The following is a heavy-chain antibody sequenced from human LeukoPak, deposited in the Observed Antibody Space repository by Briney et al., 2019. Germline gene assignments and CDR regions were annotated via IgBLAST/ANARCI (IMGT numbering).Heavy chain of an antibody. J-gene: IGHJ4*02. CDR3: ARDVQEMATMGAYFDY. D-gene: IGHD5-12*01. CDR1: EFTFSSYA. V-gene: IGHV3-30-3*01. CDR2: ISYDGSNK. Sequence: PGGSLRLSCAASEFTFSSYAMHWVRQAPGKGLEWVAVISYDGSNKYYADSVKGRFTISRDNSKNTLYLQMNSLRAEDTAVYYCARDVQEMATMGAYFDYWGQGTLVTVSS.